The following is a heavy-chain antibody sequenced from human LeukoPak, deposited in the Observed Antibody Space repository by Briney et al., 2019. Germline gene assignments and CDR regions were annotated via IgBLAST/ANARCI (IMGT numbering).Heavy chain of an antibody. J-gene: IGHJ5*02. CDR3: AKFFRYCTNGVCNNWFDP. D-gene: IGHD2-8*01. CDR2: ISYDGSNK. Sequence: GGSLRPSCAASGFTFSSYGMHWVRQAPGKGLEWVAVISYDGSNKYYADSVKGRFTISRDNSKNTLYLQMNSLRAEDTAVYYCAKFFRYCTNGVCNNWFDPWGQGTLVTVSS. CDR1: GFTFSSYG. V-gene: IGHV3-30*18.